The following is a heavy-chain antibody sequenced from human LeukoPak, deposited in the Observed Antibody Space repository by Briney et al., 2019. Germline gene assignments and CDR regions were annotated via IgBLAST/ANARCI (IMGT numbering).Heavy chain of an antibody. CDR2: ISSSSSTI. V-gene: IGHV3-48*01. J-gene: IGHJ4*02. D-gene: IGHD5-18*01. CDR1: GFTFSSYG. CDR3: ARDYSYGYTVFDY. Sequence: GGSLRLSCAASGFTFSSYGMHWVRQAPGKGLEWVSYISSSSSTIYYADSVKGRFTISRDNAKNSLYLQMNSLRAEDTAVYYCARDYSYGYTVFDYWGQGTLVTVSS.